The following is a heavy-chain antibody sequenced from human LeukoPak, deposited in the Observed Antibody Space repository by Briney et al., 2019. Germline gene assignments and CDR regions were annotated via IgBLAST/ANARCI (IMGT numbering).Heavy chain of an antibody. D-gene: IGHD1-26*01. J-gene: IGHJ4*02. CDR1: GGSIDTYY. CDR2: VFHTGST. V-gene: IGHV4-59*01. Sequence: SETLSLTCTVSGGSIDTYYWNWIRQPPGKGLEWIGYVFHTGSTNYNPYLKSRVTISVDTSKNQFSLRLSSVTAADTAVYYCARDRGSQPFSDYWGQGTLVTVSS. CDR3: ARDRGSQPFSDY.